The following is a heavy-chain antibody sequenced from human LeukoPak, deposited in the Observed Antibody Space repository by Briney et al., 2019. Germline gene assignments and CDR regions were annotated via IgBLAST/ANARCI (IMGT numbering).Heavy chain of an antibody. CDR3: AKNRWAARIIIDAFDI. Sequence: GGSLRLSCAASGFTFTTYAMGWVRQAPGKGLEWVSSISGTGGSTDYADSVKGRFTISRDNSKNTLYLQMNSLKVEDTAVYYCAKNRWAARIIIDAFDIWGQGTMVTVSS. V-gene: IGHV3-23*01. D-gene: IGHD6-6*01. CDR1: GFTFTTYA. CDR2: ISGTGGST. J-gene: IGHJ3*02.